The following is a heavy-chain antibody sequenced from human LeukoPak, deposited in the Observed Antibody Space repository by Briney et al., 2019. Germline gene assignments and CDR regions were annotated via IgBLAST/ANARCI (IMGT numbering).Heavy chain of an antibody. V-gene: IGHV4-30-2*01. CDR1: GGSISSGGYS. CDR2: IYHSGST. Sequence: SETLSLTCAVSGGSISSGGYSWSWIRQPPGKGLEWIGYIYHSGSTYYNPSLKSRVTISVDRSKNQFSLKLSSVTAADTAVYYCARDGGDDSSGWYYFDYWGQGTLVTVSS. J-gene: IGHJ4*02. D-gene: IGHD3-22*01. CDR3: ARDGGDDSSGWYYFDY.